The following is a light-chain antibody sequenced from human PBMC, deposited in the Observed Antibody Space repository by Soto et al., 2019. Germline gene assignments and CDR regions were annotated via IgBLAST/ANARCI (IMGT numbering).Light chain of an antibody. V-gene: IGKV1-39*01. Sequence: DIQMAQSPSSLSASVGDRVTSSCRAGQSVSTYLNWYQQKPDKAPKLLIYGSSRLQTGVPSRFSGSGSGTDFTLTISCLQSEDFATYYCQQYYSYPITFGQGTKVDIK. CDR2: GSS. CDR3: QQYYSYPIT. J-gene: IGKJ1*01. CDR1: QSVSTY.